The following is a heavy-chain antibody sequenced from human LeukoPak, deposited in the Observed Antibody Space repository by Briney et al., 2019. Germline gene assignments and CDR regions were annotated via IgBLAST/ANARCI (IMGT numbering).Heavy chain of an antibody. Sequence: ASVKVSCKASGYTFTSYDINWVRQATGQGLEWMGWMNPNSGNTGYAQKSQGRVTMTRNTSISTAYMEPSSLRSEDTAVYYCALRVDYYYYYGMDVWGQGTTVTVSS. J-gene: IGHJ6*02. CDR3: ALRVDYYYYYGMDV. CDR1: GYTFTSYD. V-gene: IGHV1-8*01. CDR2: MNPNSGNT.